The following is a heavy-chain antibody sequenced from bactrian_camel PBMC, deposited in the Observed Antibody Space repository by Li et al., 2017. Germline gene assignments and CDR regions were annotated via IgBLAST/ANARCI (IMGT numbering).Heavy chain of an antibody. CDR2: IDSEGNT. J-gene: IGHJ4*01. Sequence: GGGSVQAGGSLRLSCAASGHTYNFSNYCTGWFRQAPGKEREGVASIDSEGNTNYANSVKGRFAISKDNAKNTLYLQMNSLEPEDTAMYNCAAVPDLGHLTPIEALGVITPGQYWGQGTQVTVS. D-gene: IGHD3*01. V-gene: IGHV3S57*01. CDR1: GHTYNFSNYC. CDR3: AAVPDLGHLTPIEALGVITPGQY.